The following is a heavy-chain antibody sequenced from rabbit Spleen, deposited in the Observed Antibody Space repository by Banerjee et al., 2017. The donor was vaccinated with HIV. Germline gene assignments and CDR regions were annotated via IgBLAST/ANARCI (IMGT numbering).Heavy chain of an antibody. Sequence: QSLEESGGDLVKPGASLTLTCTASGFSFSSRFYMCCVRQAPGKGLEWIACIDSGSRGDSYYASWAKGRFTISKTSSTTVTLQMTSLTAADTASYFCARNGAGSNYSFTFWGPGTLVTVS. CDR3: ARNGAGSNYSFTF. CDR1: GFSFSSRFY. CDR2: IDSGSRGDS. V-gene: IGHV1S40*01. J-gene: IGHJ4*01. D-gene: IGHD4-2*01.